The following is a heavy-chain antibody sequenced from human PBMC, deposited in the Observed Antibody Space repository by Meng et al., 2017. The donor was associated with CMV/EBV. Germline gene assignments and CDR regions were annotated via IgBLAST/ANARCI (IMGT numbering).Heavy chain of an antibody. D-gene: IGHD6-19*01. Sequence: ESLKISCAASGFTFSSYDMHWVRQATGKGLEWVSAIGTAGNTYYPGSVKGRFTISRENAKNSLYLQMNSLRAGDTAVYYCARAVAGTAGDSDYWGQGTLVTVSS. CDR1: GFTFSSYD. CDR3: ARAVAGTAGDSDY. V-gene: IGHV3-13*01. CDR2: IGTAGNT. J-gene: IGHJ4*02.